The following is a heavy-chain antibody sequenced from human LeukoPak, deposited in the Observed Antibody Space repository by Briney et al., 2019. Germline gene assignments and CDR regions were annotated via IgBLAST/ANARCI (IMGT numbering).Heavy chain of an antibody. J-gene: IGHJ5*02. D-gene: IGHD1-26*01. Sequence: SVKASCKASGGTFSSYAISWVRQAPGQGLEWMGGIIPIFGTANYAQKFQGRVTITADESTSTAYMELSSLRSEDTAVYYCARDRVGATLGWFDPWGQGTLVTVSS. CDR1: GGTFSSYA. V-gene: IGHV1-69*13. CDR3: ARDRVGATLGWFDP. CDR2: IIPIFGTA.